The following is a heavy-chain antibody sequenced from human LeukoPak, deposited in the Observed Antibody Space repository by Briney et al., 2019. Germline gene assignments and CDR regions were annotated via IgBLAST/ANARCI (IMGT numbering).Heavy chain of an antibody. D-gene: IGHD3-22*01. CDR2: ISALNGNP. J-gene: IGHJ4*02. CDR3: TRVDTSAYYYLPDY. V-gene: IGHV1-18*01. Sequence: GASVKVSCKASGYTFTNYGISWVRQAPGQGLEWMGWISALNGNPNYAQNLQGRVTMTTDTSTSTAYMELRSLRSDDTAIYYCTRVDTSAYYYLPDYWGQGTLVTVSS. CDR1: GYTFTNYG.